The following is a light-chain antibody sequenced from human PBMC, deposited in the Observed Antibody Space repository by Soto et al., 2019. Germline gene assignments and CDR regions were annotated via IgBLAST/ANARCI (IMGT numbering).Light chain of an antibody. CDR3: SSYTSSSTVE. V-gene: IGLV2-14*01. CDR2: DVS. J-gene: IGLJ2*01. Sequence: SALTQPASVSGSPGQSITISCTGTGSDVGGYNYVSWYQQHPGKAPKLMIYDVSNRPSGVSNRFSGSKSGNTASLTISGLQAEDEADYYCSSYTSSSTVEFGGGTKLTVL. CDR1: GSDVGGYNY.